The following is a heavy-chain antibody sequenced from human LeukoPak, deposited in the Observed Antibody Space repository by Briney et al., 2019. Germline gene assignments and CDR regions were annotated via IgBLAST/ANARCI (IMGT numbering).Heavy chain of an antibody. CDR2: IYTCGST. Sequence: SDTLSLTCTVSGRSISSYYWRWLRQPAGKGLEWIGRIYTCGSTNYNPSLQSRVTISVDTSKNQFSLKLSSVTAADTAVYYCARHVDEGYDFWSGYYSYWFDPWGQGTLVTVSS. V-gene: IGHV4-4*07. CDR1: GRSISSYY. CDR3: ARHVDEGYDFWSGYYSYWFDP. D-gene: IGHD3-3*01. J-gene: IGHJ5*02.